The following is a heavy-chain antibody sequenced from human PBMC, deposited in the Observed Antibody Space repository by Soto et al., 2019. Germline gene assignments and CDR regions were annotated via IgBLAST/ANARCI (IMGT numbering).Heavy chain of an antibody. CDR1: GGSISSGGYY. V-gene: IGHV4-31*03. CDR3: ARDSVTKVLDY. CDR2: VYYSGCN. D-gene: IGHD3-10*01. J-gene: IGHJ4*02. Sequence: QVQLQESGPGLVKPSQTLSLTCTVSGGSISSGGYYWSWIRQHPGKGLEWIGYVYYSGCNYYNPSLRSRVTLSVDTSKNHFSLKLSSVPAADTAVYYCARDSVTKVLDYWGQGTLVTVSS.